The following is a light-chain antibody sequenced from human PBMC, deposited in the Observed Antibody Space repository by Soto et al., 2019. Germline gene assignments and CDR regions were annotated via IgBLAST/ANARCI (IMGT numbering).Light chain of an antibody. CDR3: QQYGTSPVT. V-gene: IGKV3-20*01. CDR2: AAA. Sequence: EILLTQSPGTVSLSPGETATLSCRASQSVRYNYLAWYQQRPGQPPRLLIHAAASRASGIADRFSGSVSGTDFTLTIRRLEPEDFAVYFCQQYGTSPVTFGGGTKVDIK. J-gene: IGKJ4*01. CDR1: QSVRYNY.